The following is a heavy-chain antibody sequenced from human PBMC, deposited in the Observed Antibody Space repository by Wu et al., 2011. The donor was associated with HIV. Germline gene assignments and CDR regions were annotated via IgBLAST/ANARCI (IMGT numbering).Heavy chain of an antibody. CDR1: GFTYNTYN. CDR3: ARSDPYSSVFDY. CDR2: IIPIFGTA. Sequence: QVQLVQSGAEMKKSGASVKVSCKASGFTYNTYNMHWVRQAPGQGLEWMGRIIPIFGTANYAQKFQGRVTITADESTSTAYMELSSLRSEDTAVYYCARSDPYSSVFDYWGQGTLVTVSS. J-gene: IGHJ4*02. V-gene: IGHV1-69*18. D-gene: IGHD6-19*01.